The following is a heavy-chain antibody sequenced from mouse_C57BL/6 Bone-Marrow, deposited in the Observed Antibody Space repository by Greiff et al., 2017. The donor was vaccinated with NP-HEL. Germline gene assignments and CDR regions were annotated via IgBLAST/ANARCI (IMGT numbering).Heavy chain of an antibody. J-gene: IGHJ2*01. CDR2: IYPGDGDT. D-gene: IGHD1-1*01. CDR1: GYAFSSSW. CDR3: ARTVIDY. Sequence: VQRVESGPELVKPGASVKISCKASGYAFSSSWMNWVKQRPGKGLEWIGRIYPGDGDTNYNGKFKGKATLTADKSSSTAYMQLSSLTSEDSAVYFCARTVIDYWGQGTTLTVSS. V-gene: IGHV1-82*01.